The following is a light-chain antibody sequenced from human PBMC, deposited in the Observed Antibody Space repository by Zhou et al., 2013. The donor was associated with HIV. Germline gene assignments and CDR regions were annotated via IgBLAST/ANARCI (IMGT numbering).Light chain of an antibody. CDR2: KAS. Sequence: DIQMTQSPSFVSASVGDRVTINCRASQGISSYLAWYQQKPGRAPKLLIYKASTLESGVPSRFSGSGSGTAFTLTISSLQPDDFATYYCQQYNSHWTFGQGTKVELK. CDR3: QQYNSHWT. V-gene: IGKV1-5*03. J-gene: IGKJ1*01. CDR1: QGISSY.